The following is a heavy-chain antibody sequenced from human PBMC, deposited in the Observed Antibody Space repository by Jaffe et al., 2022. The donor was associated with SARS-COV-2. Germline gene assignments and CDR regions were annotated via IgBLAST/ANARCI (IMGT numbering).Heavy chain of an antibody. CDR1: GFTFNEYW. CDR2: IKQDGSER. V-gene: IGHV3-7*01. Sequence: EVQLVESGGGLVQPGGSLRLSCAASGFTFNEYWMSWVRQAPGKGLEWVANIKQDGSERHYVDSVKGRFTISRDNAKNSLYLQMNSLRAEDTAVYYCARRYFDLWGQGTLVTVSS. CDR3: ARRYFDL. J-gene: IGHJ4*02.